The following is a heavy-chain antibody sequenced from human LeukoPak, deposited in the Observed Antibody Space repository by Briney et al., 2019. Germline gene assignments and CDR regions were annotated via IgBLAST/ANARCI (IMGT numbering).Heavy chain of an antibody. D-gene: IGHD3-16*01. Sequence: PSETLSLTCTVSGGSISSYYWSWIRQPPGKGREWIGYIYYSGSTNYKPPLKSRVTISVDTSNNQFSLKLSSVTAADTAVYYCARESRLGYHDAFDIWGQGTMVTVSS. J-gene: IGHJ3*02. CDR3: ARESRLGYHDAFDI. CDR2: IYYSGST. V-gene: IGHV4-59*01. CDR1: GGSISSYY.